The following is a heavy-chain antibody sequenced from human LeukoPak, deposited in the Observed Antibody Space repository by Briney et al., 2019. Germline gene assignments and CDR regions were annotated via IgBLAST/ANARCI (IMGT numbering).Heavy chain of an antibody. D-gene: IGHD3-10*01. CDR2: TFYSGST. CDR3: ATGALVGGVTFFDS. V-gene: IGHV4-34*11. CDR1: GGSFSGYY. J-gene: IGHJ4*02. Sequence: SETLSLTCAVYGGSFSGYYWSWIRQPPGKGLEWIGNTFYSGSTNYNPSLMGRVSISVDTSKNQVSLNRNFVPAADPAGYYCATGALVGGVTFFDSWGQGTLSPSPQ.